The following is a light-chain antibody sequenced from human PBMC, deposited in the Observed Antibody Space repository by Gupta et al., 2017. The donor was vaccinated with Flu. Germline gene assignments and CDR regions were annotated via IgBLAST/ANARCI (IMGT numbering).Light chain of an antibody. CDR2: DAS. CDR1: QSVSSY. CDR3: QQRSNWPPIWWT. J-gene: IGKJ1*01. V-gene: IGKV3-11*01. Sequence: EIVLTQSPATLSLSPGERATLSCRASQSVSSYLAWYQQKPGQAPRLLIYDASNRATGIPARFSGSGSGTDFTLTISSLEPEDVAVYYCQQRSNWPPIWWTFGQGTKVEIK.